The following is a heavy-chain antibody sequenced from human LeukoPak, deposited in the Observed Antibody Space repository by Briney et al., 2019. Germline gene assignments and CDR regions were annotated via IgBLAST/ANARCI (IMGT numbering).Heavy chain of an antibody. V-gene: IGHV4-59*01. CDR1: GDSISSYY. Sequence: PSETLSLTCTVSGDSISSYYSSWIRQPPGQGLEWIGYIYYIGSTNYNPSLKSRVTMSVDTSKNQFSLKLTSVTAADTALYYCGRVGTTGDYYYYYMDVWGKGTTVTVSS. CDR3: GRVGTTGDYYYYYMDV. CDR2: IYYIGST. D-gene: IGHD1-26*01. J-gene: IGHJ6*03.